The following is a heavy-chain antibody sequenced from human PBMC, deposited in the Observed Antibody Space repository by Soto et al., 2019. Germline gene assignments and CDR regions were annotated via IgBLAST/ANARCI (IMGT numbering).Heavy chain of an antibody. CDR1: GFTFSSYG. CDR2: ISYDGSNK. V-gene: IGHV3-30*18. CDR3: AKDRGYCSGGSCYSGNYFDY. Sequence: QVQLVESGEGVVQPGRSLRLSCAASGFTFSSYGMHWVRQAPGKGLEWVAVISYDGSNKYYADSVKGRFTISRDNSKNTLYLQMNSLRAEDTAVYYCAKDRGYCSGGSCYSGNYFDYWGQGTLVTVSS. J-gene: IGHJ4*02. D-gene: IGHD2-15*01.